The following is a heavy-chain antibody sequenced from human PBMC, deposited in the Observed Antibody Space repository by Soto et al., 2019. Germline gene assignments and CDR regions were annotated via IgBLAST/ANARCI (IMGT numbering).Heavy chain of an antibody. CDR1: GDSLTIGGHY. CDR2: IYHSGST. Sequence: QVRLQESGPGLVRPSQTLSLTCSVSGDSLTIGGHYWTWIRQHPGKGLEWIGYIYHSGSTYYRPSLKSRVTISVDTSENQFSLKLTSMTAADTAVYYCARGGDGFDLWGQGKMVTVSS. J-gene: IGHJ3*01. CDR3: ARGGDGFDL. V-gene: IGHV4-31*03.